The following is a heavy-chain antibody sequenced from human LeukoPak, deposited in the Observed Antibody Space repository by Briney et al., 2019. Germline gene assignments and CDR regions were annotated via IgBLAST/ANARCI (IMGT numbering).Heavy chain of an antibody. CDR1: GGSISSSSYY. Sequence: SETLSLTCTVSGGSISSSSYYWGWIRQPPGKGLEWIRSIYYSGSTYYNPSLKSRVTISVDTSKNQFSLKLSSVTAADTAVYYCARDNWGGGYSYYHMDVWGKGTTVTVSS. J-gene: IGHJ6*03. CDR3: ARDNWGGGYSYYHMDV. D-gene: IGHD5-18*01. V-gene: IGHV4-39*07. CDR2: IYYSGST.